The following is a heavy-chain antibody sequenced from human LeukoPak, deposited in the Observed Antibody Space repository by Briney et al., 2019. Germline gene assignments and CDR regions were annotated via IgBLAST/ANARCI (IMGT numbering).Heavy chain of an antibody. V-gene: IGHV4-30-2*01. CDR3: ARTSIAARRANAFDI. CDR1: GGPISSGGYS. J-gene: IGHJ3*02. CDR2: IYHSGST. Sequence: SQTLSLTCAVSGGPISSGGYSWSWIRQPPGKGLEWIGYIYHSGSTYYNPSLKSRVTISVDRSKNQFSLELSSVTAADTAVYYCARTSIAARRANAFDIWGQGTMVTVSS. D-gene: IGHD6-6*01.